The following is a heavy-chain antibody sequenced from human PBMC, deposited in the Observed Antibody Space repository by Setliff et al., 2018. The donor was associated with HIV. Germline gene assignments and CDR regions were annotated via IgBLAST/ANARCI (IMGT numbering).Heavy chain of an antibody. V-gene: IGHV4-34*01. CDR1: GGSLSDHY. CDR3: ASPASGGSSGQYHY. D-gene: IGHD6-19*01. Sequence: SETLSLTCAVYGGSLSDHYWSWIRQPPGKGLEWIGSIYYSGSTYYNPSLKSRVTISVDTSKNQFSLKLSSVTAADTAVYYCASPASGGSSGQYHYWGQGTLVTVSS. CDR2: IYYSGST. J-gene: IGHJ4*02.